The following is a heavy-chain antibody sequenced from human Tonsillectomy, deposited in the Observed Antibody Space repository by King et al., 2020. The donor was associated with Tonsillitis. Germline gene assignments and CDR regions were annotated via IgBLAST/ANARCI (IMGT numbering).Heavy chain of an antibody. CDR1: GFTFDDYA. CDR2: ITWNSGTI. Sequence: VQLVESGGGLVQPGRSLRLSCAASGFTFDDYAMHWVRQAPGKGLEWVSGITWNSGTIGYADSVKGRFTISRDNAKNSLYLQMNSLRAEDTALYHCATTQRSYYYDSSGYDYWGQGTLVTVSS. CDR3: ATTQRSYYYDSSGYDY. D-gene: IGHD3-22*01. V-gene: IGHV3-9*01. J-gene: IGHJ4*02.